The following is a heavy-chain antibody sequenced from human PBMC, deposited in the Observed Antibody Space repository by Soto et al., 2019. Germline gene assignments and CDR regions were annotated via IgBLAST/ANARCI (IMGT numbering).Heavy chain of an antibody. J-gene: IGHJ4*02. CDR3: AKGRTQFDD. CDR1: GFTFNTYA. CDR2: ISGSGGST. V-gene: IGHV3-23*01. Sequence: EVQLLESGGGLVQPGGSLRLSCAASGFTFNTYAMSWVRQAPGKGLEWVSAISGSGGSTFYADSVRGRFTISRDNSKNTLFLQMNSLRAEDTAVYYCAKGRTQFDDWGQGTLVTVSS.